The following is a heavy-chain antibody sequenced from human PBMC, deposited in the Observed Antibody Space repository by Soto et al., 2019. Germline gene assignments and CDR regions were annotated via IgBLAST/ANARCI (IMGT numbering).Heavy chain of an antibody. D-gene: IGHD5-18*01. J-gene: IGHJ6*02. CDR1: GFTFSTYA. Sequence: QVQLVESGGGVVQPGRSLRLSCAASGFTFSTYAMHWVRQAPGKGLEWVAVRSYDGTNKYYADSVRGRFTISRENSKNTLFLQMNSLRAEDTAVYYCAKDGGGYNYGYVMLDKYYYGMDVWGQGTTVTVSS. CDR3: AKDGGGYNYGYVMLDKYYYGMDV. CDR2: RSYDGTNK. V-gene: IGHV3-30-3*01.